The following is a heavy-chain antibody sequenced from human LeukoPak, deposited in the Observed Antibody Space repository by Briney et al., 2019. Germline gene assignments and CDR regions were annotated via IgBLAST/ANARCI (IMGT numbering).Heavy chain of an antibody. D-gene: IGHD3-22*01. CDR2: INHSGST. V-gene: IGHV4-34*01. CDR3: ARLNSGYPYYFDY. Sequence: PGGSLRLSCAASGFTFSSYSMNWIRQPPGKGLEWIGEINHSGSTNYNPSLKSRVTISVDTSKNQFSLKLSSVTAADTAVYYCARLNSGYPYYFDYWGQGTLVAVSS. J-gene: IGHJ4*02. CDR1: GFTFSSYS.